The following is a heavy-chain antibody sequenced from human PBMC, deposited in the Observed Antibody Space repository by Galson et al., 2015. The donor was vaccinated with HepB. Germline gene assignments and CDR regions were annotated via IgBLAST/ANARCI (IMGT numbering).Heavy chain of an antibody. CDR1: GYTFTSYT. V-gene: IGHV1-3*01. J-gene: IGHJ4*02. CDR2: INAGNGNT. CDR3: ARDLHSSSWYYFDY. D-gene: IGHD6-13*01. Sequence: CKASGYTFTSYTMHWVRQAPGQRLEWMGWINAGNGNTKYSQKFQGRVTITRDTSASTAYMELSSLRSEDTAVYYCARDLHSSSWYYFDYWGQGTLVTVSS.